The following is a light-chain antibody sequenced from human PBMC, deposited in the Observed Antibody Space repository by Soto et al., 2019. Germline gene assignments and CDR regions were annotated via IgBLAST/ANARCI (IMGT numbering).Light chain of an antibody. CDR1: QSVGSAY. CDR2: GTS. V-gene: IGKV3-20*01. CDR3: HQSAGSQST. Sequence: DIVLTQSPGTLSLSPGERATLSCRASQSVGSAYLAWYQHKPGQAPRLLIYGTSSRATGIADRFTGSGSGTHFPLTISRLEPEDFPVYSCHQSAGSQSTFGPGTKV. J-gene: IGKJ1*01.